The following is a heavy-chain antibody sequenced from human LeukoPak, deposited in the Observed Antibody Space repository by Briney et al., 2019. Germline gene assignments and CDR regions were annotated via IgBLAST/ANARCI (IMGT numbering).Heavy chain of an antibody. CDR3: ASRGSLPYNWFDP. CDR1: GFLFNKYW. V-gene: IGHV3-48*01. J-gene: IGHJ5*02. D-gene: IGHD2-15*01. CDR2: ISSSGSTI. Sequence: GGSLRLSCAASGFLFNKYWMTWVRQAPGKGLEWVSYISSSGSTIYYADSVKGRFTISRDNSKNTLYLQMNSLRAEDTAVYYCASRGSLPYNWFDPWGQGTLVTVSS.